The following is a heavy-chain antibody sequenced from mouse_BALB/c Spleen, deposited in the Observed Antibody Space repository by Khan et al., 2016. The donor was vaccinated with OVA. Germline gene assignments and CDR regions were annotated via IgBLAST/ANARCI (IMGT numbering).Heavy chain of an antibody. V-gene: IGHV1-18*01. Sequence: VQLQQSGPELVKPGASVKIPCKASGYTFTDYNMDWVKQSHGKSLEWIGDITPNNGGTIYNQRFKGKATLTVDKSSSTAYMELRSLTAEDTAVYYCKRGGHDSPFDYWGQGTTLTVSS. CDR2: ITPNNGGT. CDR1: GYTFTDYN. CDR3: KRGGHDSPFDY. D-gene: IGHD2-12*01. J-gene: IGHJ2*01.